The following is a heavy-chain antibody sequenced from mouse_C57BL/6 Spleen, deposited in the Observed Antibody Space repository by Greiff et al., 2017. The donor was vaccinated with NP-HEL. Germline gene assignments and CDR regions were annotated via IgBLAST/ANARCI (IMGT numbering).Heavy chain of an antibody. CDR2: ISGGGGNT. J-gene: IGHJ2*01. D-gene: IGHD1-1*01. V-gene: IGHV5-9*01. CDR3: ARHLYYGSSYYFDY. CDR1: GFTFSSYT. Sequence: EVQGVESGGGLVKPGGSLKLSCAASGFTFSSYTMSWVRQTPEKRLEWVATISGGGGNTYYPDSVKGRFTISRDNAKNTLYLQMSSLRSEDTALYYCARHLYYGSSYYFDYWGQGTTLTVSS.